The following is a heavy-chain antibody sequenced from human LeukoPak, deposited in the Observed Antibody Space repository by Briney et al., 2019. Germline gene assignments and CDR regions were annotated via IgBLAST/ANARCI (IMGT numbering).Heavy chain of an antibody. Sequence: GGSLRLSXAASGFTFSSYAMSWVRQAPGKGLEWVSAISGSGGSTYYADSVKGRFTISRDNSKNTLYLQMNSLRAEDTAVYYCAKSPPYSYGWGYFQHWGQGPLVTVSS. CDR3: AKSPPYSYGWGYFQH. D-gene: IGHD5-18*01. V-gene: IGHV3-23*01. J-gene: IGHJ1*01. CDR1: GFTFSSYA. CDR2: ISGSGGST.